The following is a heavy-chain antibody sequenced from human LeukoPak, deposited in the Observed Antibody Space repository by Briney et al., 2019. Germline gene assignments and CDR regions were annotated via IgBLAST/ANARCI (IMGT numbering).Heavy chain of an antibody. J-gene: IGHJ4*02. CDR1: GFTFSSYW. Sequence: PGGSLRLSCAASGFTFSSYWMSWVRQAPGKGLEWVANIKQDGSEKYYVDSVKGRFTISRDNAKNSLYLQMNSLRAEDTAVYYCARDAGFDSSGYYSDIHFDYWGQGTLVTVSS. D-gene: IGHD3-22*01. CDR2: IKQDGSEK. V-gene: IGHV3-7*01. CDR3: ARDAGFDSSGYYSDIHFDY.